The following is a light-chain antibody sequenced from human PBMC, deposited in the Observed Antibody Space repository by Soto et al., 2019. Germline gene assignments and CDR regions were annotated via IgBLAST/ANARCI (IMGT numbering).Light chain of an antibody. CDR2: GVS. CDR1: SSDVGNYNY. CDR3: SSFTTSSTPHYV. V-gene: IGLV2-14*01. J-gene: IGLJ1*01. Sequence: LAPRASGSGSPGQPITISCTGTSSDVGNYNYVSWYQQHAGKAPKVIIYGVSNRPSGVSNRFSGSKSGNTASLTISGLQAEDEGDYYCSSFTTSSTPHYVFGTGTKVTVL.